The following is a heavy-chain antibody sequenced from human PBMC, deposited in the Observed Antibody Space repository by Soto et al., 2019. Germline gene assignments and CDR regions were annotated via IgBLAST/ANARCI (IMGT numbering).Heavy chain of an antibody. J-gene: IGHJ4*02. CDR3: ARGCYSHGFDYFDF. D-gene: IGHD5-18*01. Sequence: EVQLVESGGGLVRPGGSLRLSCAASRFTFSTYSMNWVRQAPGKGLEWVSFLSSSSSTIYYADSVKGRFTISRDNAKNSLYLQMNSLRDEDTAVYYCARGCYSHGFDYFDFWGLGTLVTVSS. CDR1: RFTFSTYS. CDR2: LSSSSSTI. V-gene: IGHV3-48*02.